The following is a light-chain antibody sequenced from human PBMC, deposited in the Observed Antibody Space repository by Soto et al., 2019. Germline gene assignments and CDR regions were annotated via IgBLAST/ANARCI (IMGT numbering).Light chain of an antibody. CDR3: QQYSSSSLT. V-gene: IGKV3-20*01. CDR1: QSVSSAY. CDR2: DAS. J-gene: IGKJ4*01. Sequence: EIVLTQSPGTLSLSPGERATLSCRASQSVSSAYLAWYQQKPGQAPRLLIYDASRRAAGIPDRFSGSGSGTDFTLTIRGLGPEDFAVYYCQQYSSSSLTFGGGTKVEIK.